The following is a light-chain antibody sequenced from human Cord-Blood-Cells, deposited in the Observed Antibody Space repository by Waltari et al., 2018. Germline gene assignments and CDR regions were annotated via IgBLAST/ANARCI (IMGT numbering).Light chain of an antibody. CDR2: EGS. Sequence: QSALTQPASVSGSPGQSITISCTGTSSDVGSYNLVSWYQQHAGKAPKLLIYEGSKRPSGVSHRFTGSKSGDTACLTISGLQAEDEADYYCCSYAGSSTFVVFGGGTKLTVL. J-gene: IGLJ2*01. V-gene: IGLV2-23*03. CDR3: CSYAGSSTFVV. CDR1: SSDVGSYNL.